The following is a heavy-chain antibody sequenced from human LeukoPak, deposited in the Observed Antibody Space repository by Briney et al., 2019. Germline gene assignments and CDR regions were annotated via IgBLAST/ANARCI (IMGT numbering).Heavy chain of an antibody. Sequence: SETLSLTCTVSGGSISSYYWSWIRQPPGKGLEWIGYIHPSGSTNYNPSLRSRVTISVDTSRDQFSLNLRSVTAADTAVYYCARRNYGDYDHYFDYWGQGILVTVSS. J-gene: IGHJ4*02. CDR3: ARRNYGDYDHYFDY. D-gene: IGHD4-17*01. V-gene: IGHV4-59*08. CDR1: GGSISSYY. CDR2: IHPSGST.